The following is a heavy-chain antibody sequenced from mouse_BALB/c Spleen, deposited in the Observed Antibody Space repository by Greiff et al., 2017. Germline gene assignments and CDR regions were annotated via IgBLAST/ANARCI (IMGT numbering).Heavy chain of an antibody. CDR1: GFTFSSYA. CDR2: ISSGGSYT. J-gene: IGHJ2*01. V-gene: IGHV5-9-3*01. CDR3: ARQGGYDGGDY. Sequence: DVMLVESGGGLVKPGGSLKFSCAASGFTFSSYAMSWVRQTPEKRLEWVATISSGGSYTYFPDSVKGRFTISRDNAKNTLYLQMSSLRSEDTAMYYCARQGGYDGGDYWGQGATLTVSS. D-gene: IGHD2-2*01.